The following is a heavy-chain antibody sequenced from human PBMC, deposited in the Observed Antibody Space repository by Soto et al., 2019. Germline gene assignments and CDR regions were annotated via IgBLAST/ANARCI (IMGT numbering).Heavy chain of an antibody. CDR3: AKGKRAPECSSTSCDRDTVYDCGMDV. Sequence: EVQLLESGGGLVQPGGSLRLSCAASGFTFSSYAMSWVRQAPGKGLEWVSAISGSGGSTYYADSVKGPFTISRDNSNNTLYLNRNSRRADDTAVYYSAKGKRAPECSSTSCDRDTVYDCGMDVWGQGTTVTVAS. J-gene: IGHJ6*02. V-gene: IGHV3-23*01. D-gene: IGHD2-2*01. CDR1: GFTFSSYA. CDR2: ISGSGGST.